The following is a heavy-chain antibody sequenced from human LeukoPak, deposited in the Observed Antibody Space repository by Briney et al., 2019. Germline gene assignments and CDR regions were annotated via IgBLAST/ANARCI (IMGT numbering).Heavy chain of an antibody. D-gene: IGHD2-15*01. CDR2: ISTDGYTT. J-gene: IGHJ4*02. V-gene: IGHV3-74*01. Sequence: EGSLRLSCADSGLAFSAYKMHWVRQAPRKGLVWVSRISTDGYTTDYADFVQGRFTASRDNTKNTWSLEMNSLRAEDTAVYYCVVGGSPGYWGQGTLVTVSS. CDR3: VVGGSPGY. CDR1: GLAFSAYK.